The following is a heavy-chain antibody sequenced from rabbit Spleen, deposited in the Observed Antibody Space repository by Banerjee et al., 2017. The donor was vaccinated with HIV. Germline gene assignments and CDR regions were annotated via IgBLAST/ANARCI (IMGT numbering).Heavy chain of an antibody. CDR2: IDTGSAGFT. CDR1: GFSFSSSYD. V-gene: IGHV1S40*01. Sequence: QSLEESGGDLIKPGASLTLTCTASGFSFSSSYDMYWVRQAPGKGLEWIACIDTGSAGFTYFATWAKGRFTCSKTSSTTVTLQMTRLTAADTATYFCARDTSTSFSSYGMDLWGQGTLVTVS. J-gene: IGHJ6*01. D-gene: IGHD1-1*01. CDR3: ARDTSTSFSSYGMDL.